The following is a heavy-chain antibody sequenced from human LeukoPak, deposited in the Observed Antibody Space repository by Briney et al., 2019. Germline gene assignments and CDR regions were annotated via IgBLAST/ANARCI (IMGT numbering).Heavy chain of an antibody. Sequence: SETLSLTCAVYGGSFSGYYWSWIRQPPGKGLEWIGEINHSGSTNYNPSLKSRVTISVDTPKNQFSLKLSSVTAADTAVYYCARSGVTIFGVVILSYYFDYWGQGTLVTVSS. CDR3: ARSGVTIFGVVILSYYFDY. J-gene: IGHJ4*02. CDR2: INHSGST. D-gene: IGHD3-3*01. V-gene: IGHV4-34*01. CDR1: GGSFSGYY.